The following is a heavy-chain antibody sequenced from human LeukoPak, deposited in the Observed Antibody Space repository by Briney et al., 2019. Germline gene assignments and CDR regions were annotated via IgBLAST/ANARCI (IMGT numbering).Heavy chain of an antibody. D-gene: IGHD3-3*01. Sequence: SETLSLTCTVSGGSISSSYWSWIRQPPGKELEWIGYIYYSGDTNYNPSLQSRVTISLDTSKNQFSLKLSSMTAADTAVYYCARRSGDFWSNYYHFDYWGQGILVTVSS. J-gene: IGHJ4*02. V-gene: IGHV4-59*08. CDR2: IYYSGDT. CDR3: ARRSGDFWSNYYHFDY. CDR1: GGSISSSY.